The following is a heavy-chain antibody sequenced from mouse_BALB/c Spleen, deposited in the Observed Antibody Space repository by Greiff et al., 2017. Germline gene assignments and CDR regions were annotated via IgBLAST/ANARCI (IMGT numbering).Heavy chain of an antibody. CDR1: GFTFSDYY. CDR3: AREGDGNYGDAMDY. D-gene: IGHD2-1*01. Sequence: VQLQQSGGGLVKPGGSLKLSCAASGFTFSDYYMYWVRQTPEKRLEWVATISDGGSYTYYPDSVKGRFTISRDNAKNNLYLQMSSLKSEDTAMYYCAREGDGNYGDAMDYWGQGTSVTVSS. V-gene: IGHV5-4*02. J-gene: IGHJ4*01. CDR2: ISDGGSYT.